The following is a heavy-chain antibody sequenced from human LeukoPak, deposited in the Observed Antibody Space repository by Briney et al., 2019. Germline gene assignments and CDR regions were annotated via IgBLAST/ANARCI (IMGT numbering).Heavy chain of an antibody. CDR3: ARDRNFDWLGYFDY. V-gene: IGHV4-59*01. D-gene: IGHD3-9*01. Sequence: SETLSLTCTVSGGSISSYYWSWIRQPPGKGLEWIGYIYYSGSTNYNPSLKSRVTISVDTSKNQFSLKLSSVTAADTAVYYCARDRNFDWLGYFDYWGQGTLVTVSS. J-gene: IGHJ4*02. CDR2: IYYSGST. CDR1: GGSISSYY.